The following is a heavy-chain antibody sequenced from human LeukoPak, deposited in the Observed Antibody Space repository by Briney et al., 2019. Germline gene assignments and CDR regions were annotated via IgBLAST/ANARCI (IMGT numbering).Heavy chain of an antibody. CDR3: ARDENGMDV. CDR2: ISYDGSNK. V-gene: IGHV3-30-3*01. CDR1: GFTFSSYA. Sequence: GGSLRLSSAASGFTFSSYAMHWVRQAPGKGLEWVAVISYDGSNKYYADSVKGRFTISRDNSKTTLYLQMNSLRAEDTAVYYCARDENGMDVWGQGTTVTVSS. J-gene: IGHJ6*02.